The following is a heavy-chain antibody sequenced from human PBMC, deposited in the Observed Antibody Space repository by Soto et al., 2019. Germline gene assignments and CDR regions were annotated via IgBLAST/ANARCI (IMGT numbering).Heavy chain of an antibody. D-gene: IGHD5-18*01. J-gene: IGHJ4*02. CDR3: AKEGDTTMDPFDY. Sequence: GSLRLSCAASGFTFSNYAMSWVRQAAGKGLEWVSGISGSGGSTYYAASVKGRFTISRDNSKNTLYVQMNSLRAEDTAVYYCAKEGDTTMDPFDYWGQGTLVTVSS. V-gene: IGHV3-23*01. CDR1: GFTFSNYA. CDR2: ISGSGGST.